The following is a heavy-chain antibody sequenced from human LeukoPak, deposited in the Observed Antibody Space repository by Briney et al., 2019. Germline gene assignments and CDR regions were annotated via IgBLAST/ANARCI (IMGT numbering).Heavy chain of an antibody. CDR3: AKDWSNSGWYFDY. CDR2: IRYDGSNK. J-gene: IGHJ4*02. V-gene: IGHV3-30*02. CDR1: GFTFSSYG. Sequence: PGGSLRLSCAASGFTFSSYGMHWVRQAPGKGLEWVAFIRYDGSNKYYADSVKGRFTISRDNSKNTLYLQVNSLRAEDTAVYYCAKDWSNSGWYFDYWGQGTLDTVSS. D-gene: IGHD6-19*01.